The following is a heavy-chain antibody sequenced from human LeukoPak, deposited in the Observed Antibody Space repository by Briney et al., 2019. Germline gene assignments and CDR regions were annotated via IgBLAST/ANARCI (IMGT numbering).Heavy chain of an antibody. J-gene: IGHJ4*02. CDR3: ARSCGGDCPFDY. Sequence: PSGTLSLTCTVSVGSISSYYWSWIRQPPGKGLEWIGYIYYSGSTNYNPSLKSRVTISVDTSKNQFSLKLSSVTAADTAVYYCARSCGGDCPFDYWGQGTLVTVSS. CDR1: VGSISSYY. CDR2: IYYSGST. V-gene: IGHV4-59*01. D-gene: IGHD2-21*01.